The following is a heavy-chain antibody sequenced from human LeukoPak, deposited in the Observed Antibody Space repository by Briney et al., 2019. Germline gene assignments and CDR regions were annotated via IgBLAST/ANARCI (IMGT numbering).Heavy chain of an antibody. CDR1: GYSFTSYW. CDR2: IYPGDSDT. J-gene: IGHJ6*03. Sequence: GESLKISCKGSGYSFTSYWIGWVRQMPGKGLEWMGIIYPGDSDTRYSPSFQGQVTISADKSISTAYLQWSSLKASDTAMYYCARHVRYYDFWSYLGYYMDVWGKGTTVTVSS. D-gene: IGHD3-3*01. CDR3: ARHVRYYDFWSYLGYYMDV. V-gene: IGHV5-51*01.